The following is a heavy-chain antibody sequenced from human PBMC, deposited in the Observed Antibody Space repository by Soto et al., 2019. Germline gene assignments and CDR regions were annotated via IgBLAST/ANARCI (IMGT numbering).Heavy chain of an antibody. Sequence: GASVKVSCKASGGTFSSYAISWVRQAPGQGLEWMGGIIPIFGTANYAQKFQGRVTITADESTSTAYMELSSLRSEDTAVYYCAREPEYGSSSLGVWFDSWGQGTLVTVSS. CDR1: GGTFSSYA. V-gene: IGHV1-69*13. CDR2: IIPIFGTA. J-gene: IGHJ5*01. CDR3: AREPEYGSSSLGVWFDS. D-gene: IGHD6-6*01.